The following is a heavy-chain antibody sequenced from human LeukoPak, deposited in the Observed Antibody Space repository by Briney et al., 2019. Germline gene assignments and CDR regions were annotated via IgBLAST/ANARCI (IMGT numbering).Heavy chain of an antibody. CDR3: ARGVVGATTHFDY. V-gene: IGHV4-30-4*07. CDR2: IYYSGST. CDR1: GGSISSGAYS. Sequence: SETLSLTCVVSGGSISSGAYSWAWIRQPPGKGLEWIGHIYYSGSTFYNPSLKSRVTISVDTSKNQFSLKLSSVTAADTAVYYCARGVVGATTHFDYWGQGTLVTVSS. D-gene: IGHD1-26*01. J-gene: IGHJ4*02.